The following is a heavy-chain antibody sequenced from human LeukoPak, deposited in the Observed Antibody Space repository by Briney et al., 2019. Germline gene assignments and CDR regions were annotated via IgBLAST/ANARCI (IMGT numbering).Heavy chain of an antibody. CDR1: GFTIMNSA. CDR2: INGTAIDT. V-gene: IGHV3-23*01. Sequence: GGSLRLSCAASGFTIMNSAMNWVRQAPGKGLEWVSAINGTAIDTDYADSVKGRFTISRDNSKNTLFLLMNSLTHEDTAVYYCARGVEVVAADVFDHWGQGSLVTVSS. D-gene: IGHD2-2*01. J-gene: IGHJ4*02. CDR3: ARGVEVVAADVFDH.